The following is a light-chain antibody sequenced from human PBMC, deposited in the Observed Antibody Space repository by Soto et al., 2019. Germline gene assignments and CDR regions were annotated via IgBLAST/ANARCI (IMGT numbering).Light chain of an antibody. CDR3: MQALQTPYT. CDR1: QSLLHNNGYNS. Sequence: DLVMTQSPLSLPVTPGEPASISCRSSQSLLHNNGYNSLDWYLQKPGQSPQLLIYLGSSRASGVPDRISGSRSGTDFTLKVSRVEAEDVGVYYCMQALQTPYTCGQGTRLEIK. J-gene: IGKJ5*01. V-gene: IGKV2-28*01. CDR2: LGS.